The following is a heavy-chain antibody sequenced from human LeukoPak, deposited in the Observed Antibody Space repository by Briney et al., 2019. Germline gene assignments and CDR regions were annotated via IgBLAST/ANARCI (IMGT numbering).Heavy chain of an antibody. V-gene: IGHV4-59*12. Sequence: SETLSLTCTVSGGSISTYYWSWIRQPPGRGLEWIGYIYNTGSPNYNPSLKSRVTISVDRSKNQFSLKLSSVTAADTAVYYCARATQAAAGYDAFDIWGQGTMVTVSS. CDR2: IYNTGSP. D-gene: IGHD6-13*01. J-gene: IGHJ3*02. CDR1: GGSISTYY. CDR3: ARATQAAAGYDAFDI.